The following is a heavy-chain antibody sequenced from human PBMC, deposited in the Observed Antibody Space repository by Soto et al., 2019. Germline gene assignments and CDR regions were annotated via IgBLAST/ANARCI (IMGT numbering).Heavy chain of an antibody. CDR3: AKGERGDYVDY. V-gene: IGHV3-30*18. J-gene: IGHJ4*02. CDR1: GFTFSSYG. Sequence: QVQLVESGGGVVQPGRSLRLSCAASGFTFSSYGMHWVRQAPGKGLEWVAVISYDGSNKYYADSVKGRFTISRDNSKNTLYLQMNSLRAEDTAVYYCAKGERGDYVDYWGQGTLVTVSS. D-gene: IGHD1-1*01. CDR2: ISYDGSNK.